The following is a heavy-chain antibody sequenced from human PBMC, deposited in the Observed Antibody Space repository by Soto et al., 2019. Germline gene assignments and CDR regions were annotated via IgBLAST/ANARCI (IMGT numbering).Heavy chain of an antibody. CDR3: ARDSTSWYYWFDP. V-gene: IGHV3-23*01. CDR1: RFTFNNYA. Sequence: LRLSCAASRFTFNNYAMSWVRQAPGKGLQWVSTISGSGHNTYYADSVEGRFTISRDNSKNTLHLQMNSLRAEDTAIYYCARDSTSWYYWFDPWGQGTQVTVSS. D-gene: IGHD2-2*01. CDR2: ISGSGHNT. J-gene: IGHJ5*02.